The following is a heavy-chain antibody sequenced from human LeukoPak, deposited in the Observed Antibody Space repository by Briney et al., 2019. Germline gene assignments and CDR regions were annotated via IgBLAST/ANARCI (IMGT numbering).Heavy chain of an antibody. Sequence: GGSLRLSCAASGFIFKNYYMSWVRQTPDKGLEWVSVIYSGGSTYYADSVKGRFTISRDNSKNTVSLEMNSLGAEDTAVYYCAKFSYGFYKYVDYWGQGTLVAVSS. D-gene: IGHD3-9*01. V-gene: IGHV3-66*01. J-gene: IGHJ4*02. CDR3: AKFSYGFYKYVDY. CDR1: GFIFKNYY. CDR2: IYSGGST.